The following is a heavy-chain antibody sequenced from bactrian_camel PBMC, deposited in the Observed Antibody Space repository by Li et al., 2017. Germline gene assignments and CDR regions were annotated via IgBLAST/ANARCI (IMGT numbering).Heavy chain of an antibody. CDR2: IIRDGTNI. J-gene: IGHJ4*01. CDR3: TTGECRDGYCFQGVGPY. V-gene: IGHV3-2*01. D-gene: IGHD3*01. Sequence: QVQLVESGGGLVHPGGSLQLSCEGSGFDFSNYSMTWVRQAPGRGLEWVTTIIRDGTNIYYADSVKGRFTISMDYSKNTLKLQMRGLSSEDTALYYCTTGECRDGYCFQGVGPYWGRGTQVTV. CDR1: GFDFSNYS.